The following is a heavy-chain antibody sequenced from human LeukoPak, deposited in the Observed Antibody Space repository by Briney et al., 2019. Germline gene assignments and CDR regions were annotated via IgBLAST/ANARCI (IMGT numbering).Heavy chain of an antibody. D-gene: IGHD7-27*01. CDR3: AKDGGLWVSAHWGDS. CDR1: GFTFSSYT. J-gene: IGHJ4*02. V-gene: IGHV3-23*01. CDR2: ITTSGGNT. Sequence: GGSLRLSCAASGFTFSSYTMSWVRQAPGKGLEWVSTITTSGGNTYYADSVKGRFTVSRDNSKNTLYLQMNSLRAEDTAVYYCAKDGGLWVSAHWGDSWGRGTLVTVSS.